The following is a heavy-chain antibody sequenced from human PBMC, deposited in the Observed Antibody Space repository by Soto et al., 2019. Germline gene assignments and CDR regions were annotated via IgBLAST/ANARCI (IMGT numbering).Heavy chain of an antibody. J-gene: IGHJ5*02. CDR2: TYYRSKWYN. CDR3: ASNSWYPEGDWFDP. CDR1: GDSVSSNSAA. V-gene: IGHV6-1*01. Sequence: QTLSLTCAISGDSVSSNSAAWNWIRQSPSRGLEWLGRTYYRSKWYNDYAVSVKSRITINPDTSKNQFSLQLNSVTPEDTAVYYCASNSWYPEGDWFDPWGQGTLVTVSS. D-gene: IGHD6-13*01.